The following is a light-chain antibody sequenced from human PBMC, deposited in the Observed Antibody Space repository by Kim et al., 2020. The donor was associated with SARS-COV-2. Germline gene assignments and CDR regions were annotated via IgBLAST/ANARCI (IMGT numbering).Light chain of an antibody. CDR1: SSDFGGYNY. CDR2: EFN. Sequence: QSALTQPASVSGSPGQSITMSCTGTSSDFGGYNYVSWYQHHPGKAPKLIIYEFNKRPPGVSNRFTVSKSGDTATLTISGLQAEDEADYYCSSFTSSSTLIFGGGTKLTVL. V-gene: IGLV2-14*01. CDR3: SSFTSSSTLI. J-gene: IGLJ2*01.